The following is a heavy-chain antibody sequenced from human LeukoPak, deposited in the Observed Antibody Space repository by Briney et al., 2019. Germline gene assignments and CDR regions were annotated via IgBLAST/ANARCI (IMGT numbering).Heavy chain of an antibody. J-gene: IGHJ6*02. V-gene: IGHV3-20*04. CDR1: GFTFDDYG. D-gene: IGHD2-8*01. CDR3: AKRLTETNYNGMDV. Sequence: GGSLRLSCAASGFTFDDYGMSWVRQAPGKGLEWVTGITWNGASTGFADSVKGRFTISRDNSRNTLYLQMNNLRAEDAAIYYCAKRLTETNYNGMDVWGQGTTVTVSS. CDR2: ITWNGAST.